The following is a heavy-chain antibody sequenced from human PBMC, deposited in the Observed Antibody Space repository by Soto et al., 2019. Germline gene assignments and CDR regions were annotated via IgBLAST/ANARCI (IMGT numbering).Heavy chain of an antibody. D-gene: IGHD6-13*01. CDR3: AKEPTVDSSNY. V-gene: IGHV3-30*18. Sequence: QVQLVESGGGVVQPGRSLRLSCAASGFTFSSYGMHWVRQAPGKGLEWVAVISYDGSNKYYADSVKGRFTISRDNSKNTLYLQMNSLRAEDTAVYYCAKEPTVDSSNYWGQGTLVTVSS. CDR1: GFTFSSYG. CDR2: ISYDGSNK. J-gene: IGHJ4*02.